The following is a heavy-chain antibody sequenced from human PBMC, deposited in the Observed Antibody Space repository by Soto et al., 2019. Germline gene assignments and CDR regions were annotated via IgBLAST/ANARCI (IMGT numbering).Heavy chain of an antibody. J-gene: IGHJ4*02. CDR1: GASIINSSYY. D-gene: IGHD2-15*01. Sequence: SETLSLTCSVSGASIINSSYYWGWLRQTPGKGLEWIASIYQSGSAYYSSSLKSRVTISVDTSTNRFSLSLSSMTAADKAVYYCARGGGYDSFDFWGQGIQVTVSS. CDR3: ARGGGYDSFDF. CDR2: IYQSGSA. V-gene: IGHV4-39*02.